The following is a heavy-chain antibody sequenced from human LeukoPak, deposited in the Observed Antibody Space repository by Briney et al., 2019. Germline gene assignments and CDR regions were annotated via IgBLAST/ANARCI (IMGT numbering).Heavy chain of an antibody. CDR1: GFTVSGNY. V-gene: IGHV3-53*01. Sequence: GGSLRLSCAASGFTVSGNYMSWVRQAPGKGLEWVSLIYSGAGTYYADSVKGRFTISRDNSKNTLYLQMNSLRAEDTAVYYCAGGYSNGWFFFDYWGQGTLVTVSS. CDR2: IYSGAGT. J-gene: IGHJ4*02. D-gene: IGHD6-19*01. CDR3: AGGYSNGWFFFDY.